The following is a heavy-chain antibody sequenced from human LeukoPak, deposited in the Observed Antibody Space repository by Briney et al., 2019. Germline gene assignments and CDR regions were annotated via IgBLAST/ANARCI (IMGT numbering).Heavy chain of an antibody. CDR3: AKRSRTEYYFDS. V-gene: IGHV3-23*01. J-gene: IGHJ4*02. CDR2: IGSSGGST. CDR1: GFNFITAA. Sequence: GGSPRLSCAASGFNFITAAMTWVRQAPGKGLEWVSLIGSSGGSTYYADSVKGRFTISRDNSNHTLSLQMNSLRAEDTAVYYCAKRSRTEYYFDSWGQGTLVTVSS.